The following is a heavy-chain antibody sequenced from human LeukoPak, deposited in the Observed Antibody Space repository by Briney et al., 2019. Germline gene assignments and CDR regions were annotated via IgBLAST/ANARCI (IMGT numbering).Heavy chain of an antibody. Sequence: GASVKVSCKASGYTFTKYGISWARQAPGQGLEWMGWISAYNGNTKYAQKFQDRVTMTTDTSTSTAYMELRSLRSDDTAVYYCARRYCSGSSCYSSFDYWGQGTLVTVSS. D-gene: IGHD2-15*01. V-gene: IGHV1-18*01. J-gene: IGHJ4*02. CDR3: ARRYCSGSSCYSSFDY. CDR2: ISAYNGNT. CDR1: GYTFTKYG.